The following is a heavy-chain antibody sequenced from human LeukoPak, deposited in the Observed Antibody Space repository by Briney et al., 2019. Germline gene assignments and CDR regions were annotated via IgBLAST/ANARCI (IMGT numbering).Heavy chain of an antibody. D-gene: IGHD3-10*01. Sequence: ASVKVSCKASGFTFTSYDINWVRQASGQGLEWMGWMNPNNGNTGYAQKFQGRVTMTRDTSISTAYMELRGLRSEDTAAHYCVRDGEGVAISVNYWFDPWGQGTLVTVSS. CDR1: GFTFTSYD. CDR2: MNPNNGNT. CDR3: VRDGEGVAISVNYWFDP. J-gene: IGHJ5*02. V-gene: IGHV1-8*01.